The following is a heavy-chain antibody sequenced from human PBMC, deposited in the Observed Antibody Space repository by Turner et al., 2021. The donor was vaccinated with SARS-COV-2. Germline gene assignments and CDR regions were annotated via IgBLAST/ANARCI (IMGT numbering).Heavy chain of an antibody. D-gene: IGHD6-13*01. CDR3: ARSGDSWPHDF. CDR2: IDHSGDT. V-gene: IGHV4-59*01. CDR1: YIGSYF. Sequence: QVLLRESGPGLVRPSETLSLNCNVNYIGSYFWSWIRQRPGKTLEWIAYIDHSGDTSYNPSLKSRVTISIDTSQNQIPLKLRSVTAADTAVYFCARSGDSWPHDFWGPGTLVTVSS. J-gene: IGHJ4*02.